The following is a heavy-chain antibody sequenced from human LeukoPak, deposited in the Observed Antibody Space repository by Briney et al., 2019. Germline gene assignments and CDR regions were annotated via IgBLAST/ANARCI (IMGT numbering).Heavy chain of an antibody. Sequence: GGSLRLSCAASGFIFSDYYMTWIRQAPGKGLEWLSYIDSSGDVIYYADSVKGRFTISRDNAKNSLYLQMNSLRAEDTAVYYCARYLNSGPADYWGQGSLVTVSS. D-gene: IGHD5-12*01. J-gene: IGHJ4*02. CDR1: GFIFSDYY. V-gene: IGHV3-11*04. CDR2: IDSSGDVI. CDR3: ARYLNSGPADY.